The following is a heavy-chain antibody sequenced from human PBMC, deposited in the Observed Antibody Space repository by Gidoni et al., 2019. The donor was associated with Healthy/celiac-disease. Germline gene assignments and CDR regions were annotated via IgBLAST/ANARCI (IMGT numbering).Heavy chain of an antibody. CDR1: GGSISSSSYY. CDR3: ARLFCTNGVCYLPD. J-gene: IGHJ4*02. Sequence: QLQLQESGPGLVKPSETLSLTCTVSGGSISSSSYYWGWIRQPPGKGLEWIGSIYYSGSTYYNPSLKSRVTISVDTSKNQFSLKLSSVTAADTAVYYCARLFCTNGVCYLPDWGQGTLVTVSS. CDR2: IYYSGST. V-gene: IGHV4-39*01. D-gene: IGHD2-8*01.